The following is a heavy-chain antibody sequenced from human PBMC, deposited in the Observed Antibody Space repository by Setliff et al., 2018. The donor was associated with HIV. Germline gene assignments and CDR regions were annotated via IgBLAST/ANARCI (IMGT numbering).Heavy chain of an antibody. D-gene: IGHD6-13*01. V-gene: IGHV1-69*05. CDR2: IIPMYGVT. CDR3: ARVGHSSSYHYYGMDV. CDR1: GGTFGIYG. J-gene: IGHJ6*02. Sequence: SVKVSCKASGGTFGIYGISWVRQAPGQGPEWMGGIIPMYGVTNYAQKFQGRVTITTDESTSTAYMELSSLSSEDTAVFYCARVGHSSSYHYYGMDVWGQGTTVTVSS.